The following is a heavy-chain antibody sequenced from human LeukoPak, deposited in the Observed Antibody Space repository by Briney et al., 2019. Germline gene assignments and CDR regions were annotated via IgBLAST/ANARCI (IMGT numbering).Heavy chain of an antibody. Sequence: GGSLTLSCAASGFTFSSYAMSWVRQAPGKGLEWVSAICCSGGSTYYADPVKGRFTISRDNSKNTLYLQMNSLRAEDRAVYYCASNGRGAFVYWGEGTLVTVSS. CDR1: GFTFSSYA. CDR3: ASNGRGAFVY. J-gene: IGHJ4*02. D-gene: IGHD3-16*02. V-gene: IGHV3-23*01. CDR2: ICCSGGST.